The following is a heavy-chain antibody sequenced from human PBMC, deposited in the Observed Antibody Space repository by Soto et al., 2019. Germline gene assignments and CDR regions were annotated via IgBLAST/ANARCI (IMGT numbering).Heavy chain of an antibody. CDR1: GFSLNTGGLG. Sequence: QITLKESGPPLVKPTQTLTLTCTFSGFSLNTGGLGVGWIRQPPGKVLEWLALIYWDGDTRYSPSLKSRLSNTKDTANNQVVHTMTNMDPVDTATYFCAHRRCGGDCLLHCSPHYYYGRDVWGQGTTVTVSS. J-gene: IGHJ6*02. CDR3: AHRRCGGDCLLHCSPHYYYGRDV. V-gene: IGHV2-5*02. D-gene: IGHD2-21*02. CDR2: IYWDGDT.